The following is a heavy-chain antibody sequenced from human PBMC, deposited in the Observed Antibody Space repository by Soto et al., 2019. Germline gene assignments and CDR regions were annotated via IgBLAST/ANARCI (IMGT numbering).Heavy chain of an antibody. Sequence: GGSLRLSCVVSGFTFTSYALHWVRQAPGKGLEWVAIISYDGNNRYYADSVKGRFTISRDNSKNTLYLQMHSLRGEDTAVYYCARDRKSDDNGPSFDTWGQGTLVTVSS. CDR1: GFTFTSYA. J-gene: IGHJ4*02. CDR3: ARDRKSDDNGPSFDT. V-gene: IGHV3-30-3*01. D-gene: IGHD2-8*01. CDR2: ISYDGNNR.